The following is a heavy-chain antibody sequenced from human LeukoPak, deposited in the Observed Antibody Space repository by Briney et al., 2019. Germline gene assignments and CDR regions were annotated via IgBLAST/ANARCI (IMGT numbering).Heavy chain of an antibody. V-gene: IGHV1-46*01. D-gene: IGHD3-10*01. CDR2: INPSSGTT. CDR1: VYTFTIYY. J-gene: IGHJ4*02. Sequence: ASVTVSFTASVYTFTIYYMHWVRQAPGQGREWMGIINPSSGTTSYAQKFQGRVTMTRDTSTSTVYMELSSLRSEDTAIYYCARRYYVSGTYFLDYWGQGTLVTVSS. CDR3: ARRYYVSGTYFLDY.